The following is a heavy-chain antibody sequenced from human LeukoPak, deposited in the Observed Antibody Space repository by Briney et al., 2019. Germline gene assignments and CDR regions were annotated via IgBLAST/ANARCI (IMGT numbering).Heavy chain of an antibody. CDR2: INHSGST. J-gene: IGHJ4*02. CDR1: GGSFSGHY. D-gene: IGHD2-15*01. V-gene: IGHV4-34*01. Sequence: PSETLSLTCAVYGGSFSGHYWSWIRQPPGKGLEWIGEINHSGSTNYTPSLKSRVTISVDTSENQFSLKLSSVTAADTAFYYCAREDCSSGTCSHFDYWGQGTLVTVSS. CDR3: AREDCSSGTCSHFDY.